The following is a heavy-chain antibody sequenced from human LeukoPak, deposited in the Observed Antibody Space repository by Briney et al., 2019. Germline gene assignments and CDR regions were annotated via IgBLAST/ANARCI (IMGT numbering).Heavy chain of an antibody. D-gene: IGHD1-1*01. CDR2: INHRGDT. CDR1: GVSFSRYY. J-gene: IGHJ4*03. V-gene: IGHV4-34*01. CDR3: ARGPTISETGYFDY. Sequence: PSETLSLTCAVYGVSFSRYYWSWIRQSPGKGLEWIAEINHRGDTNYNPSVKSRVTISVDTSKNQFSLKATSLTAADTAVYFCARGPTISETGYFDYWGKGTLVTVSS.